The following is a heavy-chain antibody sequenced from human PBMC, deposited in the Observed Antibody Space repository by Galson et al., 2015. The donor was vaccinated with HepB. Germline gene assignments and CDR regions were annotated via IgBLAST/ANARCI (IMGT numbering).Heavy chain of an antibody. D-gene: IGHD3-16*01. CDR2: ISGDGGSS. J-gene: IGHJ5*01. Sequence: LRLSCAASGFMFDTHAMSWVRQVPGKGLKWVSGISGDGGSSFYADSVKGRFTISKDNSKDTVYLQINSARDEDTAVYYCAKGYGLFDSWGQGILVTVSS. CDR3: AKGYGLFDS. V-gene: IGHV3-23*01. CDR1: GFMFDTHA.